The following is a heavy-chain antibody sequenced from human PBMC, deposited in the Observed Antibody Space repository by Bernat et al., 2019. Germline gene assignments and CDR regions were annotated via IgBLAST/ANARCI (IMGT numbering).Heavy chain of an antibody. CDR2: IWYDGSNK. Sequence: QVQLVESGGGVVQPGRSLRLSCAASGFTFSSYGMHWVRQAPGKGLEWVAVIWYDGSNKYYADSVKGRFTISRDNSNNTLYLQMNSLRAEDTAVYYCARDRRMQRLDYWGQGTLVTVSS. J-gene: IGHJ4*02. V-gene: IGHV3-33*01. CDR3: ARDRRMQRLDY. CDR1: GFTFSSYG.